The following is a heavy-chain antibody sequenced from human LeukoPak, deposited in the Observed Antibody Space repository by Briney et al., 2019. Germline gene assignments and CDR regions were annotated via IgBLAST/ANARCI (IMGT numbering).Heavy chain of an antibody. CDR2: ISSSSSYI. V-gene: IGHV3-21*01. D-gene: IGHD4-17*01. Sequence: GGSLRLSCAASGFTFSSYSMNWVRQAPGKGLEWVSSISSSSSYIYYADSVKGRFTISRDNAKNSLYLQMNSLRAEDTAVYYCARADYGGNPGLDYWGQGTLVTVSS. CDR3: ARADYGGNPGLDY. J-gene: IGHJ4*02. CDR1: GFTFSSYS.